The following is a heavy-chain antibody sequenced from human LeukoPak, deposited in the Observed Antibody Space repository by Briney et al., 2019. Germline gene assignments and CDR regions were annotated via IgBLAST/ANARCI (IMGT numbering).Heavy chain of an antibody. J-gene: IGHJ4*02. V-gene: IGHV1-18*01. Sequence: ASVKVSCKASGYTFTSYGISWVRQAPGQGLEWMGWISAYNGNTNYAQKLQGRVTMTTDTSTSTAYMELRSLRSDDTAVYYCARVKGWLYYGSGSYYPFNFDYWGQGTLVTVSS. CDR3: ARVKGWLYYGSGSYYPFNFDY. CDR2: ISAYNGNT. D-gene: IGHD3-10*01. CDR1: GYTFTSYG.